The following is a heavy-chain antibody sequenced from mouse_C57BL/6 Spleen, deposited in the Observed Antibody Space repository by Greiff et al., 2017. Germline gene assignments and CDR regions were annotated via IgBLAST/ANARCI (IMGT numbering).Heavy chain of an antibody. Sequence: VQLKQSGPELVKPGASVKIPCKASGYTFTDYNMDWVKQSHGKSLEWIGDINPNNGGTIYNQKFKGKATLTVDKSSSTAYMELRSLTSEDTAVYYCARDGIYYYGSSSPAWFAYWGQGTLVTVSA. CDR3: ARDGIYYYGSSSPAWFAY. J-gene: IGHJ3*01. CDR1: GYTFTDYN. CDR2: INPNNGGT. D-gene: IGHD1-1*01. V-gene: IGHV1-18*01.